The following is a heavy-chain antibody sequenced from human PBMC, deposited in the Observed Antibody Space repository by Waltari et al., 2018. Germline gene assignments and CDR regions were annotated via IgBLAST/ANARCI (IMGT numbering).Heavy chain of an antibody. CDR1: GYTFTGYY. CDR3: ARAADIVVVPAASWVDP. Sequence: QVQLVQSGAEVKKPGASVKVSCKASGYTFTGYYMHWVRQAPGQGLAWMGLMNPNSGRPNYSQKLQRRVTMARDTSISTAYMELSRLRSDDTAVYYGARAADIVVVPAASWVDPWGQGTLVTVSS. J-gene: IGHJ5*02. D-gene: IGHD2-2*01. V-gene: IGHV1-2*02. CDR2: MNPNSGRP.